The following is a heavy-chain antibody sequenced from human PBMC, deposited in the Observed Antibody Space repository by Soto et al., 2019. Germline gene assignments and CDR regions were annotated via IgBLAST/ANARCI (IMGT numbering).Heavy chain of an antibody. D-gene: IGHD2-2*02. CDR2: MNPNSGNT. V-gene: IGHV1-8*01. CDR3: ARGHSVPAAIGTFDI. CDR1: GYTCTSYD. J-gene: IGHJ3*02. Sequence: QVQLVQSGAEVKKPGASVKVSCKASGYTCTSYDINWVRQATGQGLEWMGWMNPNSGNTGYAQKFQGRVTMTRNTSRSTVYMELSSLRSEDTAVYYCARGHSVPAAIGTFDIWGQGTMVTVSS.